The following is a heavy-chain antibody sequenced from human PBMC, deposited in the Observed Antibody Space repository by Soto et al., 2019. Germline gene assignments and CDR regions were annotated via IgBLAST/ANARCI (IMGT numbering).Heavy chain of an antibody. D-gene: IGHD1-1*01. J-gene: IGHJ4*02. CDR3: AKRASGNYFDY. Sequence: PGWSLRLSGAASGFTFSSYSMSWVRPAPGKGLEWVSVIIRSGDSTYYADSVKGRFTISRDNSKNTLYLQMNSLSAEDTAVYYCAKRASGNYFDYWGQGTLVTVSS. V-gene: IGHV3-23*01. CDR2: IIRSGDST. CDR1: GFTFSSYS.